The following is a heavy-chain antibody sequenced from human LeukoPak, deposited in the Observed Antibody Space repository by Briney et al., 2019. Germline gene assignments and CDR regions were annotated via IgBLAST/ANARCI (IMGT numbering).Heavy chain of an antibody. CDR1: GGSISSSSYY. V-gene: IGHV4-61*01. J-gene: IGHJ5*02. Sequence: SETLSLTCTVSGGSISSSSYYWSWIRQPPGKGLEWIGYIYYSGSTNYNPSLKSRVTISVDTSKNQFSLKLSSVTAADTAVYYCARGYFDWFNWFDPWGQGTLVTVSS. CDR3: ARGYFDWFNWFDP. D-gene: IGHD3-9*01. CDR2: IYYSGST.